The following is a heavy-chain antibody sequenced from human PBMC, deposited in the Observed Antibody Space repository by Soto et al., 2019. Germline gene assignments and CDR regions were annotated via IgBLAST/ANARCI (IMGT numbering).Heavy chain of an antibody. CDR1: GGSFSGYY. CDR3: ARGSGALLWFGERRDYYGMDV. V-gene: IGHV4-34*01. Sequence: PSETLSLTCAVYGGSFSGYYWSWIRQPPGKELEWIGEINHSGSTNYNPSLKSRVTISVDTSKNQFSLKLSSVTAADTAVYYCARGSGALLWFGERRDYYGMDVWGQGTTVTVSS. D-gene: IGHD3-10*01. J-gene: IGHJ6*02. CDR2: INHSGST.